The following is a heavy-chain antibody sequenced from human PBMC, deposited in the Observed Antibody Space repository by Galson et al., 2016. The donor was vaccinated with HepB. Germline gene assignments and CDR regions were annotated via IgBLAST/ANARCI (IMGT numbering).Heavy chain of an antibody. Sequence: SVKVSCKASGYTFNKYAIHWVRQAPGQRLEWMGWINTDNGHTQYSQKFQDRVTITWDTFASTAYMELSSLRSEDTAVYYCARNLIGGADFDYWGQGTLVPVSS. CDR1: GYTFNKYA. J-gene: IGHJ4*02. CDR3: ARNLIGGADFDY. D-gene: IGHD3-16*01. V-gene: IGHV1-3*04. CDR2: INTDNGHT.